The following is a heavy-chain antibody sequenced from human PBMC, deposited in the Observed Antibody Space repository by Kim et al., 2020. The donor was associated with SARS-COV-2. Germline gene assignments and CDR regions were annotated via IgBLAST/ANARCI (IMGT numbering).Heavy chain of an antibody. CDR1: GFTFSNAW. CDR3: TTDGGPLVGATLFDY. J-gene: IGHJ4*02. D-gene: IGHD1-26*01. Sequence: GGSLRLSCAASGFTFSNAWMSWVRQAPGKGLEWVGRIKSKTDGGTTDYAAPVKGRFTISRDDSKNTLYLQMNSLKTEDTAVYYCTTDGGPLVGATLFDYWGQGTLVTVSS. V-gene: IGHV3-15*01. CDR2: IKSKTDGGTT.